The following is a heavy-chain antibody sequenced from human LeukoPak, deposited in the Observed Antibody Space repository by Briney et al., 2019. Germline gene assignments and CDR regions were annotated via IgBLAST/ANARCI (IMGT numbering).Heavy chain of an antibody. J-gene: IGHJ4*02. V-gene: IGHV3-21*01. CDR3: ARVGINSWYYFDY. Sequence: GGSLRVSCAASGFTFTSYIMNWVRQVPGKGLEWVSSISNSGRYIYYADSMRGRFTISRDNAKNSLYLQMNNLRAEDTAVYFCARVGINSWYYFDYWGQGTLVTVSS. CDR2: ISNSGRYI. CDR1: GFTFTSYI. D-gene: IGHD6-13*01.